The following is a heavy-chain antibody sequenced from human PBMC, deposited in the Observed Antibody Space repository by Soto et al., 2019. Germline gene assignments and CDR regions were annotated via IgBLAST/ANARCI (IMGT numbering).Heavy chain of an antibody. J-gene: IGHJ4*02. V-gene: IGHV3-23*01. Sequence: GGSLRLSCGASGFTFRSYAMNWVRQAPGKGLEWVSAISGSGVTTYYAESVKGRFTISKDNSKNTVFLQMHNLRAEDTAVYYCVKGGGITIRGLYTNHISHFDSWGQGTLVTVSS. CDR3: VKGGGITIRGLYTNHISHFDS. CDR1: GFTFRSYA. CDR2: ISGSGVTT. D-gene: IGHD3-3*01.